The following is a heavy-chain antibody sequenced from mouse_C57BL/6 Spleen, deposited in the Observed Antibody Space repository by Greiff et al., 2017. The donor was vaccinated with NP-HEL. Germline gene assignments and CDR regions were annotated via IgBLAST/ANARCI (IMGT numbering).Heavy chain of an antibody. D-gene: IGHD3-2*02. CDR3: ARYGTAQVFFAY. V-gene: IGHV1-26*01. J-gene: IGHJ3*01. CDR1: GYTFTDYY. Sequence: VQLQQSGPELVKPGASVKISCKASGYTFTDYYMNWVKQSHGKSLEWIGDINPNNGGTSYNQKFKGKATLTVDKSSSTAYMELRSLTSEDSAVYYCARYGTAQVFFAYWGQGTLVTVSA. CDR2: INPNNGGT.